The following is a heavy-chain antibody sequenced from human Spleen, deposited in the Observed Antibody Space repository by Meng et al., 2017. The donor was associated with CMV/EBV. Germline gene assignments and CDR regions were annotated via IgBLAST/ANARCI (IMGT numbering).Heavy chain of an antibody. J-gene: IGHJ5*01. V-gene: IGHV1-18*01. CDR3: ARDSHNWANWFDP. CDR2: ISAYSGDT. D-gene: IGHD1-20*01. Sequence: CKASGYTFTSYGISWVRQAPGPGLEWMGWISAYSGDTKYAQKFQGRMTMSTDTATSTAYLDLRSLKSDDSAVYYCARDSHNWANWFDPWGQGTLVTVSS. CDR1: GYTFTSYG.